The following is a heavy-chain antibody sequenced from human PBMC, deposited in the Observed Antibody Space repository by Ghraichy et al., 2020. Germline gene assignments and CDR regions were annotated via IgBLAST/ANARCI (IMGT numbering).Heavy chain of an antibody. CDR3: ARDSFGRSQQLVFYYFDY. J-gene: IGHJ4*02. V-gene: IGHV3-7*03. D-gene: IGHD6-13*01. Sequence: GGSLRLSCAASGFTFSNHWMSWVRQAPGKGLEWVAIIKQDGSEKYYVDSVKGRFTISRDNARNSLYLQMNSLRAEDTAVYYCARDSFGRSQQLVFYYFDYWGQGTLVTVSS. CDR2: IKQDGSEK. CDR1: GFTFSNHW.